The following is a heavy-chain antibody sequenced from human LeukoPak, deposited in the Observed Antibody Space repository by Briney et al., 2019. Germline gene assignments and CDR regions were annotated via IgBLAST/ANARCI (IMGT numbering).Heavy chain of an antibody. CDR2: IKQDGSEK. Sequence: GGSLRLSCAASGFTFSSYWTSWVRQAPGKGLEWVANIKQDGSEKYYVDSVKGRFTISRDNAKNSLYLQMNSLRAEDTAVYYCARERSSSGSYYYYYGMDVWGQGTTVTVS. CDR3: ARERSSSGSYYYYYGMDV. J-gene: IGHJ6*02. CDR1: GFTFSSYW. V-gene: IGHV3-7*01. D-gene: IGHD1-26*01.